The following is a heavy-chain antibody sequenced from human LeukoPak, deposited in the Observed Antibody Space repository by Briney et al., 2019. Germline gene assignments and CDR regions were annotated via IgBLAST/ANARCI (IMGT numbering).Heavy chain of an antibody. CDR1: GFSFISYG. CDR3: AKRPSDYGDYVSYFDY. CDR2: ISDDGRRK. D-gene: IGHD4-17*01. V-gene: IGHV3-30*18. Sequence: GGSLRLSCAASGFSFISYGMHWVRQAPGKGLEWVGVISDDGRRKDYADSVKGRFTISRDNSKDTLYLQMNGLRAEDTAVYYCAKRPSDYGDYVSYFDYWGQRTLVTVSS. J-gene: IGHJ4*02.